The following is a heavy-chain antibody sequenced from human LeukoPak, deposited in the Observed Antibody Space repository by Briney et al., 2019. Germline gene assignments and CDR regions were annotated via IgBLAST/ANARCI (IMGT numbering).Heavy chain of an antibody. CDR2: ISAYNGDT. Sequence: ASVKVSCKASGYTFTSYGISWVRQAPGQGLEWIGWISAYNGDTNYAQKLQGRVTMTTDTSTSTAYMELRSLRSDDTAVYYCARDPHLDYEGMDVWGQGTTVTVSS. V-gene: IGHV1-18*01. J-gene: IGHJ6*02. CDR1: GYTFTSYG. CDR3: ARDPHLDYEGMDV.